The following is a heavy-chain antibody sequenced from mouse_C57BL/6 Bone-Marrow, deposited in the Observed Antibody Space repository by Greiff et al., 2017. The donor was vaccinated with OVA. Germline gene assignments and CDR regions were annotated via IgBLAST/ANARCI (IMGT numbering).Heavy chain of an antibody. V-gene: IGHV2-9*01. CDR2: IWGGEST. Sequence: VKLVESGPGLVAPSQSLSITCTVSGFSLTSYGVDWVRQPPGKGLEWLGVIWGGESTTYNSALMSRLSISKDNSKSQVFVKMNSLQTDDTAMDYWAKQYDYDEAAMDYWGQGTTVTVSS. J-gene: IGHJ4*01. CDR3: AKQYDYDEAAMDY. D-gene: IGHD2-4*01. CDR1: GFSLTSYG.